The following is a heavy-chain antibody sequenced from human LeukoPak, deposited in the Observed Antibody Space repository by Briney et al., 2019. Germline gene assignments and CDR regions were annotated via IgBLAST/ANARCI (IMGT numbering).Heavy chain of an antibody. V-gene: IGHV3-30*04. CDR3: AREFLRGAPDYING. CDR1: AFTFSSYP. D-gene: IGHD4-11*01. CDR2: LGYDGVNK. J-gene: IGHJ6*01. Sequence: AGYLSLNCTASAFTFSSYPFHWDRQAPGNGLQWGAVLGYDGVNKFYTDSVKVSFTIYRDDTTSSLYLQTDSLRADETAAYYWAREFLRGAPDYINGWG.